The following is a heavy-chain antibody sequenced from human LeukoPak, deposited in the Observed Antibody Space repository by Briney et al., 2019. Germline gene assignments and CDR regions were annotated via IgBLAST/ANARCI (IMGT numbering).Heavy chain of an antibody. CDR1: GSNFGRGA. Sequence: GSLRLSCTASGSNFGRGAMHWVRQAPGKGLEGVAFIWFDGSNDHYADSVKGRFTISRDNSKNTVCLQMNSLRVEDTAVYYCARDPSGSGWSLNNWGQGTLVTVSS. D-gene: IGHD6-19*01. J-gene: IGHJ4*02. CDR2: IWFDGSND. V-gene: IGHV3-33*01. CDR3: ARDPSGSGWSLNN.